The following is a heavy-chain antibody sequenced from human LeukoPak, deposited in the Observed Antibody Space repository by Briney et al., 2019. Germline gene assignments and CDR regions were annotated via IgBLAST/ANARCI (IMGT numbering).Heavy chain of an antibody. J-gene: IGHJ4*02. CDR2: ISAYNGNT. Sequence: ASVKVSCKASGYTFTSYGISWVRQAPGQGLEWMGWISAYNGNTNYAQKLQGRVTMTTDTSTSTAYMELSSLRSEDTAVYYCATTSSSPVAGSPYFDYWGQGTLVTVSS. D-gene: IGHD6-19*01. CDR3: ATTSSSPVAGSPYFDY. V-gene: IGHV1-18*01. CDR1: GYTFTSYG.